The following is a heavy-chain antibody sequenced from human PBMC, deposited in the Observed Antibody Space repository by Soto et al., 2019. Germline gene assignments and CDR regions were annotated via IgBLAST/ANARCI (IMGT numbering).Heavy chain of an antibody. J-gene: IGHJ4*02. V-gene: IGHV4-59*01. D-gene: IGHD1-20*01. CDR3: ARDSGITGTFYH. CDR1: GDSISFYY. CDR2: TYYSGST. Sequence: KASETLSLTCTVSGDSISFYYWSWIRQSPGKGLEWIGYTYYSGSTNYNPSLKSRVTISVDTSKTHFSLKLSSLTAADTAVYYCARDSGITGTFYHWGQGILVTVSS.